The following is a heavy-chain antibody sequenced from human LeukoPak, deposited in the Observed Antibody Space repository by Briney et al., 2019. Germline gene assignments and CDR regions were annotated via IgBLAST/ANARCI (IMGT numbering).Heavy chain of an antibody. Sequence: SETLSLTCTVSGGSISSSSYCWGWIRQPPGKGLEWIGTIYYSGSTYYNPSLKSRVTISVDTSKNQFSLKLSSVTAADTAVYYCARQSGYNIYCFDYWGQGTLVTVSS. V-gene: IGHV4-39*01. CDR2: IYYSGST. CDR3: ARQSGYNIYCFDY. CDR1: GGSISSSSYC. J-gene: IGHJ4*02. D-gene: IGHD5-12*01.